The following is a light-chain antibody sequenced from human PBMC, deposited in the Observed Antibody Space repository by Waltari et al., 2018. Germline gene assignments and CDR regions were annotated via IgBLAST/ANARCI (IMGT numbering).Light chain of an antibody. V-gene: IGLV1-51*01. CDR3: ATWDNSLRNVV. CDR1: SSNIGNYY. CDR2: DNN. J-gene: IGLJ2*01. Sequence: QSVLTQPPSVSAAPGQKVTISCSGSSSNIGNYYVSWYHQLPGAAPRLLIYDNNKRPSGIPDRVSASKSGTSATRAITGLQIGDEADYYCATWDNSLRNVVFGGGTKLTVL.